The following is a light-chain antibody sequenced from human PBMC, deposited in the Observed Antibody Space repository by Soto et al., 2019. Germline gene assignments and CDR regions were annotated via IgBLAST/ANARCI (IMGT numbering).Light chain of an antibody. CDR1: SSDVGRYDY. J-gene: IGLJ2*01. CDR3: SSYTSHTTI. V-gene: IGLV2-14*01. CDR2: EVS. Sequence: QSALTQPASVSGSPGQSITISCTGTSSDVGRYDYVSWYQHHPGKAPKLMIYEVSSRPSGVSHRFSGSKSGNTASLTISGLQAGDEADYYCSSYTSHTTIFGGGTKVTVL.